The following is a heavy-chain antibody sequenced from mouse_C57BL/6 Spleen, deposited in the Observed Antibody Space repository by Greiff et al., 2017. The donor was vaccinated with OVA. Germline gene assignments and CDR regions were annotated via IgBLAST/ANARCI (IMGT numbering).Heavy chain of an antibody. J-gene: IGHJ4*01. CDR3: ARDGIAMDY. Sequence: VQLKESGPGLVKPSQSLSLTCSVTGYSITSGYYWNWIRQFPGNKLEWMGYISYDGSNNYNPSLKNRISITRATSKNQFFLKLNSVTTEDTATYYCARDGIAMDYWGQGTSVTVSS. D-gene: IGHD1-1*02. CDR1: GYSITSGYY. CDR2: ISYDGSN. V-gene: IGHV3-6*01.